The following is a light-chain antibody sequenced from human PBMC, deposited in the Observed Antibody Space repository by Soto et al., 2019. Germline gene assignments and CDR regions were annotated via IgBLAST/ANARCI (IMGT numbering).Light chain of an antibody. Sequence: DIQMTQSPSSLSASVGDRVTIICQASQDITNYLNWYQQKPGKAPNLLIHDSSNLETGVPSRFSGSGTGTYCSFTISSLQPEDIATYYCQQYDTLPLTFGQGTRLEI. V-gene: IGKV1-33*01. J-gene: IGKJ5*01. CDR3: QQYDTLPLT. CDR1: QDITNY. CDR2: DSS.